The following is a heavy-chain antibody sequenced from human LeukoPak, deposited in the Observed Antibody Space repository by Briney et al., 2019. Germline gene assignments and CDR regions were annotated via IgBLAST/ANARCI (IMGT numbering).Heavy chain of an antibody. D-gene: IGHD6-6*01. Sequence: GASVKVSCKASGYIFTGYYIHWVRQDPGQGLEWMGWINPNSGGTNYAQKFQGRVTMTRDTSISTAYMELTRLRSDDTAVYYCARYRAAPHDGFDIWGQGTMVTVSS. J-gene: IGHJ3*02. CDR1: GYIFTGYY. CDR3: ARYRAAPHDGFDI. V-gene: IGHV1-2*02. CDR2: INPNSGGT.